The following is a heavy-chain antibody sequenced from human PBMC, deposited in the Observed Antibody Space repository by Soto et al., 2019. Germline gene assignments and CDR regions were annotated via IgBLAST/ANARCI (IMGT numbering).Heavy chain of an antibody. Sequence: QVQVVQSGAEVKRPGASVKVSCKASGDTFTSNGISWVRQAPGQGLEWLAWISIYNGNTQYAQKVQGRVTMTTDTSTSTANMELRSLRSDDTAVYYCARAPGSSSRPLVFDYWGQGTLVTVSA. J-gene: IGHJ4*02. CDR3: ARAPGSSSRPLVFDY. V-gene: IGHV1-18*04. CDR1: GDTFTSNG. D-gene: IGHD6-6*01. CDR2: ISIYNGNT.